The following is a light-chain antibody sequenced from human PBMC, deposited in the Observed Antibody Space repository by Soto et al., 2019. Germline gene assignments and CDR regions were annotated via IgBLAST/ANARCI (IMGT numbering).Light chain of an antibody. V-gene: IGKV3-15*01. Sequence: EIVMTQSPATLSVSPGERATLSCRASQSVNSNLAWYQQKPGQAPRLLIYGASTRAAGIPARFSGSGSGTEFSLTISSLQSEDFAVYYCQQRGKWPSTFGPGTKVEMK. CDR1: QSVNSN. J-gene: IGKJ2*02. CDR3: QQRGKWPST. CDR2: GAS.